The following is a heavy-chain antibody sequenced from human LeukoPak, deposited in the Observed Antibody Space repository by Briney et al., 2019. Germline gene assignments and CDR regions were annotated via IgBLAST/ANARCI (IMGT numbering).Heavy chain of an antibody. CDR1: GFAFSTYW. D-gene: IGHD1-14*01. J-gene: IGHJ4*02. CDR3: ARDEGSEVPTTRGFDF. V-gene: IGHV3-74*01. CDR2: INRDGSRT. Sequence: GGSLRLSCAASGFAFSTYWIHWVRQAPGKGLVWVSSINRDGSRTYYADSVKGRFTISRDNAKNTLYLQMNSLRAEDTAMFYCARDEGSEVPTTRGFDFWGQGTLVTVSS.